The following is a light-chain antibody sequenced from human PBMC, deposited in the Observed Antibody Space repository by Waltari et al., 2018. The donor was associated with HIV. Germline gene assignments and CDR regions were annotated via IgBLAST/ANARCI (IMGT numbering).Light chain of an antibody. Sequence: SELTQDPAVSVALGQTVRITCQGDSPRKYYSTWYQQKPGQAPVLVIYGKNNRPSGIPDRFSGSSSGNTASLTITATQADDEADYYCNSWDTNPEGVVFGGGTKLTVL. CDR1: SPRKYY. CDR2: GKN. V-gene: IGLV3-19*01. CDR3: NSWDTNPEGVV. J-gene: IGLJ3*02.